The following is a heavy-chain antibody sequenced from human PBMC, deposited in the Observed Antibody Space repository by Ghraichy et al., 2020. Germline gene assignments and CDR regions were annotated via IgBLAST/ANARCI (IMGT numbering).Heavy chain of an antibody. Sequence: ASVKVSCKVSGYTLTELSMHWVRQAPGKGLEWMGGFDPEDGETIYAQKFQGRVTMTEDTSTDTAYMELSSLRSEDTAVYYCATAEGPDYYDSSGYYALDYWGQGTLVTVSS. CDR1: GYTLTELS. D-gene: IGHD3-22*01. V-gene: IGHV1-24*01. J-gene: IGHJ4*02. CDR2: FDPEDGET. CDR3: ATAEGPDYYDSSGYYALDY.